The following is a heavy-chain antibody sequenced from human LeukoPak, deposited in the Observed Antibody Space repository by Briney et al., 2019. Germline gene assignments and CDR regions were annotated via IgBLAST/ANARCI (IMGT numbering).Heavy chain of an antibody. CDR3: ARLSGYSGYDPIDH. J-gene: IGHJ4*02. V-gene: IGHV4-59*08. Sequence: SETLSLTCTVSGGSISSYYWSWIRQPPGKGLEWIGYIYYSGSTNYNPSLKSRVTISVDTSKNQFSLRLSSVTAADTAVYYCARLSGYSGYDPIDHWGQGTLVTVSS. CDR2: IYYSGST. CDR1: GGSISSYY. D-gene: IGHD5-12*01.